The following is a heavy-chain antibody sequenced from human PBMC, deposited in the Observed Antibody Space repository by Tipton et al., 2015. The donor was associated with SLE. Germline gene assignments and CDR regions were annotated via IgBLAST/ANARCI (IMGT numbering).Heavy chain of an antibody. CDR3: ARHELVAAKADY. CDR1: CFPISIGYY. J-gene: IGHJ4*02. D-gene: IGHD5-12*01. V-gene: IGHV4-38-2*01. Sequence: TLSLTCAVSCFPISIGYYRGGIRQPPGKGVEWVGAICHSGNTYYNPSLKSRLTLSVDTSKNQFSLKLTSVTAADTAVYYCARHELVAAKADYWGQGTLVTVAS. CDR2: ICHSGNT.